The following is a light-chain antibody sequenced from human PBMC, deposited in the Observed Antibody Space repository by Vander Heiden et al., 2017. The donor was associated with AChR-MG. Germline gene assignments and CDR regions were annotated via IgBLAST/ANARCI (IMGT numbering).Light chain of an antibody. V-gene: IGLV1-36*01. CDR2: DDE. CDR1: DSNIGNNT. Sequence: QPVLTQPPSVSEAPRQRVTISWSGSDSNIGNNTGNWEQKLPGKVPKRLNDDDEQRPGGVSDRCSGAKSGTSDSLAISGLQSEDEADDYCAEWEDRLNGSVFGGGTKLTVL. J-gene: IGLJ3*02. CDR3: AEWEDRLNGSV.